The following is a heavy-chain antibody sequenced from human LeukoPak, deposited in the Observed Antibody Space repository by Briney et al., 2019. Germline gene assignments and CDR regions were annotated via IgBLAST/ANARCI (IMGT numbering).Heavy chain of an antibody. V-gene: IGHV4-31*03. CDR2: IYYSGST. J-gene: IGHJ5*02. CDR3: ARGAAMVRGVISDWFDP. D-gene: IGHD3-10*01. Sequence: SQTLSLTCTVSGGSISSGGYYWSWIRQHPGKGLEWIGYIYYSGSTYYNPSLKSRVTISVGTSKNQFSLKLSSVTAADTAVYYCARGAAMVRGVISDWFDPWGQGTLVTVSS. CDR1: GGSISSGGYY.